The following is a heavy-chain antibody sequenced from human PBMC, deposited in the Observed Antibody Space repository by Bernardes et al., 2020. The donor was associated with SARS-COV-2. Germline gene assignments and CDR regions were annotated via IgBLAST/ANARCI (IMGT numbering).Heavy chain of an antibody. CDR2: INSDGSST. D-gene: IGHD6-6*01. J-gene: IGHJ6*02. V-gene: IGHV3-74*01. Sequence: GGSLRLSCAASGFTFSSYWMHWVRQAPGKGLVWVSRINSDGSSTSYADSVKGRFTISRDNAKNTLYLQMNSLRAEDTAVYYCARSNGQLVSQVSYYYYGMDVWGQGTTVTVSS. CDR1: GFTFSSYW. CDR3: ARSNGQLVSQVSYYYYGMDV.